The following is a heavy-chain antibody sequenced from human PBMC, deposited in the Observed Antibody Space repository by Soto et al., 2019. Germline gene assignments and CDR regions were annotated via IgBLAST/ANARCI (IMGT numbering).Heavy chain of an antibody. CDR2: IYYSGST. J-gene: IGHJ6*02. CDR1: GGSISSYY. Sequence: SETLSLTCTVSGGSISSYYWSWIRQPPGKGLEWIGYIYYSGSTNYNPSLKSRVTISVDTSKNQFSLKLSSVTAADTAVYYCARCLAPAGFYYYYGMDVWGQGTTVTVSS. D-gene: IGHD2-2*01. V-gene: IGHV4-59*08. CDR3: ARCLAPAGFYYYYGMDV.